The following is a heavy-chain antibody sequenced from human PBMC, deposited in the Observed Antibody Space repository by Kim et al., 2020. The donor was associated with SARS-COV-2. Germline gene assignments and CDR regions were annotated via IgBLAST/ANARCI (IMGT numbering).Heavy chain of an antibody. D-gene: IGHD5-18*01. CDR1: GYTFINYG. CDR2: IGTYNGDT. V-gene: IGHV1-18*01. CDR3: TRDRGYNPDSFDM. Sequence: ASVKVSCKASGYTFINYGISWARQAPGQGLEWMGWIGTYNGDTNYAQKFQGRITMTTDTSTTTAYMELRSLRSDDTAVYYCTRDRGYNPDSFDMWGQGTVITVSS. J-gene: IGHJ3*02.